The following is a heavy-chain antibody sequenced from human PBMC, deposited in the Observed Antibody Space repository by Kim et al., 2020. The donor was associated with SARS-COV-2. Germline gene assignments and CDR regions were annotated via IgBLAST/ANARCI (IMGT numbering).Heavy chain of an antibody. J-gene: IGHJ4*01. V-gene: IGHV3-30*18. CDR3: AKGGRQWLVSYYFDY. CDR2: ISYDGSNK. CDR1: GFTFSSYG. D-gene: IGHD6-19*01. Sequence: GGSLRLSCAASGFTFSSYGMHWVRQAPGKGLEWVAVISYDGSNKYYADSVKGRFTISRDNSKNTLYLQMNSLRAEDTAVYYCAKGGRQWLVSYYFDYWG.